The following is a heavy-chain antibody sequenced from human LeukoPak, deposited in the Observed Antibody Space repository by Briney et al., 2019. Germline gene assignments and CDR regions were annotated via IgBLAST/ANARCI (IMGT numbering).Heavy chain of an antibody. J-gene: IGHJ4*02. D-gene: IGHD3-10*01. CDR3: ARQEYVGFGDLSYYFDY. V-gene: IGHV5-51*01. CDR1: GYSFTLYW. CDR2: IYPGDSDT. Sequence: NSGESLKISCKGSGYSFTLYWIGWVRQMPGKGLEWMGIIYPGDSDTRYSPSFQGQVTISADKSIGTAYLQWSSLKASDTAMYYCARQEYVGFGDLSYYFDYWGQGTLVTVSS.